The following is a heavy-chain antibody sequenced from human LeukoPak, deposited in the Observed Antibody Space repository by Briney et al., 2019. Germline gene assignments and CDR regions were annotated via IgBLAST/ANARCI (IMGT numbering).Heavy chain of an antibody. V-gene: IGHV1-69*13. Sequence: SVKVSCKASGGSFNNYAISWVRQAPGQGLEWMGRIIPIFGIANSAQKFQGRVTITADESMELSSLRSEDTAVYYCAREDRISVNGEPRGVGFDYWGQGTLVTVSS. CDR3: AREDRISVNGEPRGVGFDY. D-gene: IGHD3-16*02. CDR2: IIPIFGIA. J-gene: IGHJ4*02. CDR1: GGSFNNYA.